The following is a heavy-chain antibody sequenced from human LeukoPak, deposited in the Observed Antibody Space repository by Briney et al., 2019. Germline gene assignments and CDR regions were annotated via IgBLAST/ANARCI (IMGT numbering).Heavy chain of an antibody. CDR2: INHSGST. D-gene: IGHD3-22*01. CDR3: ARAFKYYDSSGYLNFFDY. J-gene: IGHJ4*02. V-gene: IGHV4-39*07. Sequence: PSETLSLTCTVSGGSISSSSYYWSWIRQPPGKGLEWIGEINHSGSTNYNPSLKSRVTISVDTSKNQFSLKLSSVTAADTAVYYCARAFKYYDSSGYLNFFDYWGQGTLVTVSS. CDR1: GGSISSSSYY.